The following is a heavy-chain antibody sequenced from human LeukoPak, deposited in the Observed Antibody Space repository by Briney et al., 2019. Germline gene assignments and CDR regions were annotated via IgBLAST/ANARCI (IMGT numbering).Heavy chain of an antibody. Sequence: GGSLRLSCAASGFTFSSYAFHWVRQAPGKGLEYVSAINTDVDSTYYAESVRGRFTISRDNSRNTLYLQIGTLRIEDTAVYYCVRAGYTSGWFLDDWGQGTLVTVSS. V-gene: IGHV3-64*02. CDR1: GFTFSSYA. CDR2: INTDVDST. D-gene: IGHD6-19*01. CDR3: VRAGYTSGWFLDD. J-gene: IGHJ4*02.